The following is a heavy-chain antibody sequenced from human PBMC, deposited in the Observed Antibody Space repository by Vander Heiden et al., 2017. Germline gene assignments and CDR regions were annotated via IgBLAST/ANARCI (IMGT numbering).Heavy chain of an antibody. Sequence: QVQLQESGPGLVKPSETLSLTCSVSGGSISSYYWSWLRQPPGKGLEWIGYVSYSGSANYNPSLNSRVTISVDASKNQFSLNLISVTTADTVVYHCARGPLDSGYTYFDYWGQGTLVTVSS. J-gene: IGHJ4*02. CDR3: ARGPLDSGYTYFDY. D-gene: IGHD6-25*01. CDR1: GGSISSYY. CDR2: VSYSGSA. V-gene: IGHV4-59*01.